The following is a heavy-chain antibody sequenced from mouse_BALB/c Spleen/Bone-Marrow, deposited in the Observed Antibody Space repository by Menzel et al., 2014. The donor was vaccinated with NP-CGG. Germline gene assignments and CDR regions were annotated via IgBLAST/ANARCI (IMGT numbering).Heavy chain of an antibody. V-gene: IGHV14-3*02. Sequence: EVQLKQSGAELVQPGASVKLSCTASGFNIKDTYMHWVTQRPEQGLEWIGRIDPANGNTKYDPKFQGKATITADTSSNTAYRQRSGLTSEDTAVYYCAMYYYGSSLFAYLGQGTLATASA. CDR2: IDPANGNT. D-gene: IGHD1-1*01. CDR3: AMYYYGSSLFAY. CDR1: GFNIKDTY. J-gene: IGHJ3*01.